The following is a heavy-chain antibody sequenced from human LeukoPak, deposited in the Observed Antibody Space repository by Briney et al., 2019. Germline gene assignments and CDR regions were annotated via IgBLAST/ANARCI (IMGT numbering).Heavy chain of an antibody. D-gene: IGHD2-2*01. CDR2: ISSSSSTI. CDR1: GFTFSSYS. Sequence: QSGGSLRLSCAASGFTFSSYSMNWVRQAPGKGLEWVSYISSSSSTIYYADSVKGRFTISRDNAKNSLYLQMNSQRAEDTAVYYCASLGYCSSTSCPIGYYWGQGTLVTVSS. CDR3: ASLGYCSSTSCPIGYY. V-gene: IGHV3-48*01. J-gene: IGHJ4*02.